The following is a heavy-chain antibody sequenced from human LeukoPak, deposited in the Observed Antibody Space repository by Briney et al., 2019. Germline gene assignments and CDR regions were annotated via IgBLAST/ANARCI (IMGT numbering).Heavy chain of an antibody. D-gene: IGHD3-3*01. CDR2: INHSGST. CDR3: ARGSDFWSRQFDY. V-gene: IGHV4-34*01. J-gene: IGHJ4*02. Sequence: SETLTLTCAVYGGSFSGYYWSWIRQPPGKGLEWIGEINHSGSTNYNPSLKSRVTISVDTSKNQFSLKLSSVTAADTAVYYCARGSDFWSRQFDYWGQGTLVTVSS. CDR1: GGSFSGYY.